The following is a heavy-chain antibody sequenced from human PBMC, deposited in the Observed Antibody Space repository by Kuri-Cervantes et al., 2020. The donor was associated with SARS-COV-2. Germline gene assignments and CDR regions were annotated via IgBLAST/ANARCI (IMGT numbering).Heavy chain of an antibody. CDR2: INHSGNT. V-gene: IGHV4-34*01. CDR1: GGSFSDYY. Sequence: ESLKISCAVYGGSFSDYYWSWVRQPPGKGLEWIGEINHSGNTNYDPSLKSRVTISIDTSKNQFSLKLSSVTAADTAVYYCARSQHPTSRFYYYSLDIWGQGTTVTVSS. CDR3: ARSQHPTSRFYYYSLDI. D-gene: IGHD2-2*01. J-gene: IGHJ6*02.